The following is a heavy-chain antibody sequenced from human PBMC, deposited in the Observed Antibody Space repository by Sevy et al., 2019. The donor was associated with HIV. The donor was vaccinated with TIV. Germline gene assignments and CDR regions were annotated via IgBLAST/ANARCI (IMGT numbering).Heavy chain of an antibody. CDR3: ARVGQGYCGGDCYSGVLGFDY. D-gene: IGHD2-21*02. J-gene: IGHJ4*02. CDR1: GGSISSYY. Sequence: SETLSLTCTVSGGSISSYYWSWIRQPPGKGLEWIGYIYYSGSTNYNPSLKSRVTISADTSKNQFSLKLSSVTAADTAVYYCARVGQGYCGGDCYSGVLGFDYWGQGTLVTVSS. CDR2: IYYSGST. V-gene: IGHV4-59*01.